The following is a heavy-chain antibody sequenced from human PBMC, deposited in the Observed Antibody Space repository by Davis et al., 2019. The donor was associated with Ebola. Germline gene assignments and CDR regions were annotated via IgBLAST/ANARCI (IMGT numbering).Heavy chain of an antibody. CDR3: ARAIGMDV. D-gene: IGHD2-2*02. V-gene: IGHV3-30*03. J-gene: IGHJ6*02. Sequence: GESLKISCIVSGFTFSTYGMHWVRQAPGKGLEWVAVISYDGSNKYYADSMKGRFTISRDNFRNTLYLQMNSLRAEDTAVYYCARAIGMDVWGQGTTVTVSS. CDR1: GFTFSTYG. CDR2: ISYDGSNK.